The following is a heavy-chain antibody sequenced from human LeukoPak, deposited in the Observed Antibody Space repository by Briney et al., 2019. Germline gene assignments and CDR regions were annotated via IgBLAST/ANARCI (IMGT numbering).Heavy chain of an antibody. J-gene: IGHJ4*02. Sequence: GGSLRLSCAASGFTFSSYEMNWVRQAPGKGLEWVSYISSSGSTIYYADSVKGRFTNSRDNAKNSLYLQMNSLRAEDTAVYYCASRRTYYDILTGPNVLDYWGQGTLVTVSS. CDR2: ISSSGSTI. CDR1: GFTFSSYE. D-gene: IGHD3-9*01. CDR3: ASRRTYYDILTGPNVLDY. V-gene: IGHV3-48*03.